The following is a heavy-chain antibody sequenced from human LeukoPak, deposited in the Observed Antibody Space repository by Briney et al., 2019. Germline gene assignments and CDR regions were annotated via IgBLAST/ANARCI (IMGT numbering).Heavy chain of an antibody. V-gene: IGHV3-53*01. J-gene: IGHJ4*02. Sequence: GGSLRLSCAASGFTVSSNYMSWVRQAPGKGLEWVSVIYAGGGTYYADSVKGRFTISRDNSKNTLYLQMNSLRAEDTAVYYCARDNAPYTSSSSGLGLFDYWGQGTLVTVSS. D-gene: IGHD6-6*01. CDR3: ARDNAPYTSSSSGLGLFDY. CDR2: IYAGGGT. CDR1: GFTVSSNY.